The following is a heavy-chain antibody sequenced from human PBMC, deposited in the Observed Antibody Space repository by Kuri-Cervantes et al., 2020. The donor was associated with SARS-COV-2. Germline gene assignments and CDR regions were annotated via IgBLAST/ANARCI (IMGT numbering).Heavy chain of an antibody. CDR1: GFTFADYA. D-gene: IGHD3-10*01. CDR2: ISWDGGST. V-gene: IGHV3-43D*03. CDR3: AKDSNHYGSGSYLDY. J-gene: IGHJ4*02. Sequence: GGSRRLSCAAAGFTFADYAMHWVRQAPGKGLEWVSLISWDGGSTYYADSVKGRFTISRDNSKNSLYLQMNSLRAEDTALYYCAKDSNHYGSGSYLDYWGQGTLVTVSS.